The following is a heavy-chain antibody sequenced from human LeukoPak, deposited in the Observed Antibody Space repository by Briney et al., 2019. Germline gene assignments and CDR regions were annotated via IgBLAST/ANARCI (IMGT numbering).Heavy chain of an antibody. CDR1: GGSISSGGYY. CDR3: ARGGDSSGYYYRFDY. Sequence: SETLSLTCTVSGGSISSGGYYWSWIRQHPGKGLEWIGNIYYSDNTYYNSSLNSRVTISVDTSKNQFSLKLSSVTAADTAVYYCARGGDSSGYYYRFDYWGQGTLVTVSS. V-gene: IGHV4-31*03. J-gene: IGHJ4*02. D-gene: IGHD3-22*01. CDR2: IYYSDNT.